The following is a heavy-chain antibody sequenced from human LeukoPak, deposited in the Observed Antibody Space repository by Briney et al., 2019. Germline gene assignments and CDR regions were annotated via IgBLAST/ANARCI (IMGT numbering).Heavy chain of an antibody. Sequence: SETLSLTCTVSGGAISSYYWSWIRQPPGKGLEWIGYIYYSGSTNYNPSPNPPVTISVTTSKNPSSRKLSPMTAADTAVYYGARMRGGSGSYYRGYYFDYWGQGTLVTVSS. CDR3: ARMRGGSGSYYRGYYFDY. V-gene: IGHV4-59*12. CDR2: IYYSGST. J-gene: IGHJ4*02. D-gene: IGHD3-10*01. CDR1: GGAISSYY.